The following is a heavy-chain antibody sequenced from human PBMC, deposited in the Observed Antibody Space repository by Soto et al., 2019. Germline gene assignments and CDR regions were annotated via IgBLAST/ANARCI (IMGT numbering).Heavy chain of an antibody. CDR3: ARDPFGYCSSTSCRGAYYFDY. CDR1: GYTFTGYY. D-gene: IGHD2-2*03. J-gene: IGHJ4*02. V-gene: IGHV1-2*02. CDR2: INPNSGGT. Sequence: ASVKVSCKXSGYTFTGYYMHWVRQAPGQGLEWMGWINPNSGGTNYAQKFQGRVTMTRDTSISTAYMELSRLRSDDTAVYYCARDPFGYCSSTSCRGAYYFDYWGQGTLVTVSS.